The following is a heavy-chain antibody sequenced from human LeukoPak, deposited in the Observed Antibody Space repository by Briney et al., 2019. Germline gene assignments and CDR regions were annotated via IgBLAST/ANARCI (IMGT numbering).Heavy chain of an antibody. J-gene: IGHJ6*03. CDR1: GFTFSSYE. CDR2: ISSSGSTI. V-gene: IGHV3-48*03. CDR3: ARDRLTYMDV. Sequence: GGSLRLSCAASGFTFSSYEMNWVRQAPGKGLEWVSYISSSGSTIYYADSVKGRFTISRDNAKNSLYLQMNSLRAEDTAVYYCARDRLTYMDVWGKGTTVTISS.